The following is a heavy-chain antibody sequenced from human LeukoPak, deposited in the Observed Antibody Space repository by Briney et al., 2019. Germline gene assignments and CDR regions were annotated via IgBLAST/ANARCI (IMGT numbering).Heavy chain of an antibody. D-gene: IGHD3-10*01. CDR2: IYHSGST. V-gene: IGHV4-30-2*01. Sequence: SETLSLTCAVSGGSISSGGYSWSWIRQPPGKGLEWIGYIYHSGSTYYNPSLKSRVTISVDRSKNQFSLKLSSVTAADTAVYYCARVGTDYYGSGGYYLDYWGQGTLVTVSS. CDR3: ARVGTDYYGSGGYYLDY. CDR1: GGSISSGGYS. J-gene: IGHJ4*02.